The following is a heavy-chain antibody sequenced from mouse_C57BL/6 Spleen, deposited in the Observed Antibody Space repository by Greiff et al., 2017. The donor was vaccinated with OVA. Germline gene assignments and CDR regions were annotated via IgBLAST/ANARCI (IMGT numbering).Heavy chain of an antibody. CDR3: ARMLFDDGYPYYAMDY. CDR1: GYTFTGYW. CDR2: ILPGSGST. Sequence: QVQLQQSGAELMKPGASVKLSCKATGYTFTGYWIEWVKQRPGHGLEWIGEILPGSGSTNYNEKFKGKATFTADTSSNTAYMQLSSLTTEDSAIYYCARMLFDDGYPYYAMDYWGQGTSVTVSS. D-gene: IGHD2-3*01. V-gene: IGHV1-9*01. J-gene: IGHJ4*01.